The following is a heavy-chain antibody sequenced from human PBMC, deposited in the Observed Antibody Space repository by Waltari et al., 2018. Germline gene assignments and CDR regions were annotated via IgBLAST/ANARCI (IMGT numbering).Heavy chain of an antibody. J-gene: IGHJ6*03. V-gene: IGHV5-51*01. CDR3: ASNTLAAAAPYYYYYMDV. D-gene: IGHD6-13*01. CDR1: GYSFTSYW. Sequence: EVQLVQSGAEVKKPGESLKISCKGSGYSFTSYWIGWVRQMPGKGLEWMGIIDPGDSDTSDSPSFQGQVTISADKSISTAYLQWSSLKASDTAMYYCASNTLAAAAPYYYYYMDVWGKGTTVTVSS. CDR2: IDPGDSDT.